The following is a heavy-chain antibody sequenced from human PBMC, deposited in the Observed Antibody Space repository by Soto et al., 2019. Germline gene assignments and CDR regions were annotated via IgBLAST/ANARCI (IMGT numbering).Heavy chain of an antibody. V-gene: IGHV2-5*01. J-gene: IGHJ3*02. D-gene: IGHD2-15*01. CDR2: INWNDDE. CDR1: GFSLNTRAVG. CDR3: AHRHDLGGFDI. Sequence: QITLKESGPTLVKPTQTLTLTCTFSGFSLNTRAVGVGWIRQPPGKALEWLAHINWNDDERYSPSLKDRLTIAKDTSRNHVVLTMTNVDPVDTATYYCAHRHDLGGFDIWGPGTTVTVSS.